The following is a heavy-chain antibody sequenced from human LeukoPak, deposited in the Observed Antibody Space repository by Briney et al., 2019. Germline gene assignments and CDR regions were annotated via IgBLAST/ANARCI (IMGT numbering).Heavy chain of an antibody. CDR2: IGGSGDGA. CDR1: GFTFSTYG. Sequence: GGSLRLSCTASGFTFSTYGMTWVRQAPGKGLEWVSGIGGSGDGASYAGSVKGRFTISRDNSKNMLYLQMNSLRVEDTAVYYCAKDWGVWGQGTTVTVS. D-gene: IGHD3-16*01. V-gene: IGHV3-23*01. CDR3: AKDWGV. J-gene: IGHJ6*02.